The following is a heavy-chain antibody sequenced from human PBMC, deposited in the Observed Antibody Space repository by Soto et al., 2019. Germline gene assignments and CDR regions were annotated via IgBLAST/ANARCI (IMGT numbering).Heavy chain of an antibody. Sequence: PGGSLRLSCAASGFTFSSYAMSWVRQAPGKGLEWVSAISGSGGSTYYADSVKGRFTISRDNSKNTLYLQMNSLRAEDTAVYYCAKGSPDYYDSSGYYYFYWGQGTLVTVSS. V-gene: IGHV3-23*01. J-gene: IGHJ4*02. CDR3: AKGSPDYYDSSGYYYFY. CDR1: GFTFSSYA. D-gene: IGHD3-22*01. CDR2: ISGSGGST.